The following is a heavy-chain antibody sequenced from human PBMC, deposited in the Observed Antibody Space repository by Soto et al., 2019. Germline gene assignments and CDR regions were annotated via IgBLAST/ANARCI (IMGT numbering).Heavy chain of an antibody. CDR3: TVVGATSDGFRY. V-gene: IGHV3-73*01. Sequence: GGSRRLACSASGVTLSFSGIHWGRQATGRGLGWVGRIRITAQKSATGYVASVRGRFTISRDDSKNTAYLQMNSLKTVDTAVYYCTVVGATSDGFRYWVQGSLVTVFS. CDR2: IRITAQKSAT. J-gene: IGHJ4*02. CDR1: GVTLSFSG. D-gene: IGHD1-26*01.